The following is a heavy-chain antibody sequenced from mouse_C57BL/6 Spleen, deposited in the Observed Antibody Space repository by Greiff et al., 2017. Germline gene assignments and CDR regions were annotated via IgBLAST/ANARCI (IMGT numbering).Heavy chain of an antibody. CDR2: INPSTGGT. Sequence: EVQLQQSGPELVKPGASVKISCTASGYSFTGYSMNWVKQSPEKSLEWIGEINPSTGGTTYNQKFKAKATLTVDKSSSTAYMQLKSLTSEDSAVYYCAGGTGRPREFAYWGQGTLVTVSA. J-gene: IGHJ3*01. CDR3: AGGTGRPREFAY. V-gene: IGHV1-42*01. D-gene: IGHD3-3*01. CDR1: GYSFTGYS.